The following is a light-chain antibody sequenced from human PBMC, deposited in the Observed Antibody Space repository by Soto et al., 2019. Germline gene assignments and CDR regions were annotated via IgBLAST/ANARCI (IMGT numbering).Light chain of an antibody. CDR3: QQYNNWPPRT. V-gene: IGKV3-15*01. Sequence: EIVMTQSPATLSVSPGERATLSCRASQSVSSNLAWYQQKPCQAPSRLIYGASPRPTGIPARFSGSGSGTEFTLTISSLQSEDFALYYCQQYNNWPPRTFGGGTKVEIK. CDR2: GAS. CDR1: QSVSSN. J-gene: IGKJ4*01.